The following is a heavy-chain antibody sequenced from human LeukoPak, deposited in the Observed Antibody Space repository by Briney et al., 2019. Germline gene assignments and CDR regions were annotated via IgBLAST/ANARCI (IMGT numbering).Heavy chain of an antibody. CDR3: ARDKGYYYDSSGYYYPDY. Sequence: GGSLRLSCAASGFTFSSYSVNWVRQAPGKGLEWVSSISSSSSYIYYADSVKGRFTISRDNAKNSLYLQMNSLRAEDTAVYYCARDKGYYYDSSGYYYPDYWGQGTLVTVSS. D-gene: IGHD3-22*01. CDR1: GFTFSSYS. CDR2: ISSSSSYI. V-gene: IGHV3-21*01. J-gene: IGHJ4*02.